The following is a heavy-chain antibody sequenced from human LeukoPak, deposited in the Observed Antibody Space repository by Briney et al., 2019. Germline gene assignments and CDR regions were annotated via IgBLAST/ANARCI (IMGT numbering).Heavy chain of an antibody. V-gene: IGHV4-59*08. CDR1: GGSITSFY. D-gene: IGHD2/OR15-2a*01. J-gene: IGHJ4*01. Sequence: SETLSLTCTVSGGSITSFYWSWIRQPPGKGLEWIGYIYYSGSTNYNPPLKSRVTISVETSKNQFSLKLRSVTAADTAVYYCARHIPGNPYFDYWGHGTPVTVSS. CDR2: IYYSGST. CDR3: ARHIPGNPYFDY.